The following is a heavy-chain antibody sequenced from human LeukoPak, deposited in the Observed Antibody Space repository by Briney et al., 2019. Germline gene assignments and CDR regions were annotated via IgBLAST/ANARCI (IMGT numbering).Heavy chain of an antibody. CDR3: AGKDGYNYYYYYMDV. J-gene: IGHJ6*03. CDR1: GGSISSYY. CDR2: IYYSGST. Sequence: TPSETLSLTCTVSGGSISSYYWSWIRQPPGKGLEWIGYIYYSGSTNYNPPLKSRVTISVDTSKNQFSLKLSSVTAADTAVYYCAGKDGYNYYYYYMDVWGKGTTVTVSS. D-gene: IGHD5-24*01. V-gene: IGHV4-59*01.